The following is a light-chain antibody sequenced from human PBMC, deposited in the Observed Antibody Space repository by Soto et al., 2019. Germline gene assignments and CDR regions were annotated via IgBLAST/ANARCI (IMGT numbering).Light chain of an antibody. V-gene: IGLV3-21*02. J-gene: IGLJ3*02. Sequence: SYELTQSPSVSVAPGQTAKITCGGENIGVKSVNWYLQKPGQAPVLVVYDDSDRPSGIPERFSGSNSNDGATLTISRVEAVDEADYYCQVWDTYVDHGVFGGGTKLTVL. CDR3: QVWDTYVDHGV. CDR1: NIGVKS. CDR2: DDS.